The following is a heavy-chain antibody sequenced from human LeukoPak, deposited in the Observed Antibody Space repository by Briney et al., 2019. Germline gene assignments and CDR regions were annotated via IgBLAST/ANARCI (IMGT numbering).Heavy chain of an antibody. Sequence: GRSLRLSCAASGFTFDDYAMHWVRQAPGKGLEWVSGISWNSGSIGYADSVKGRFTISRDNAKNTLYLQMNSLRAEDTAVYYCARGFPYSPWGQGTLVTVSS. D-gene: IGHD5-18*01. CDR3: ARGFPYSP. CDR1: GFTFDDYA. CDR2: ISWNSGSI. J-gene: IGHJ5*02. V-gene: IGHV3-9*01.